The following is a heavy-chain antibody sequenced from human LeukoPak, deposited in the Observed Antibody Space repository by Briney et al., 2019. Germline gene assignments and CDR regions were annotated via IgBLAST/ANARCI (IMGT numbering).Heavy chain of an antibody. J-gene: IGHJ6*03. D-gene: IGHD4-17*01. CDR3: ARLDYGNYYYYMDV. Sequence: SETLSLTCTVSGGSIINYYWSWIRQPPGKGLEWIGYIYYSGSTNYNPSLKSRVTMSVDTSRNQFSLKLSSVTAADTAVYYCARLDYGNYYYYMDVWGKGTTVTISS. V-gene: IGHV4-59*01. CDR1: GGSIINYY. CDR2: IYYSGST.